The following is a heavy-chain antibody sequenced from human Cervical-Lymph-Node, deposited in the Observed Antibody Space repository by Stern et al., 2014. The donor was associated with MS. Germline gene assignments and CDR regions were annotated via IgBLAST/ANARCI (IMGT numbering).Heavy chain of an antibody. Sequence: VQLVKSGAEVKKPGASVKVSCTASGYTFTGFFLHWVRQAPGQGLEWVGWINPNTGVTKSAQKFQGWVTLTRDTSINTVYMELNRLKSDDTAVFYCARGYPFFDNWGQGTLVTVSS. CDR2: INPNTGVT. D-gene: IGHD2-15*01. V-gene: IGHV1-2*04. CDR3: ARGYPFFDN. CDR1: GYTFTGFF. J-gene: IGHJ4*02.